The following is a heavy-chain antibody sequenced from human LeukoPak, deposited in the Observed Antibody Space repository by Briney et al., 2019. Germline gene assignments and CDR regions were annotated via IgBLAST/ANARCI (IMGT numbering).Heavy chain of an antibody. V-gene: IGHV4-59*01. D-gene: IGHD3-10*01. Sequence: PSETLSLTCTVSGGSISSYYWSWIRQPPGKGLEWIGYIYYSGSTNYNPSLKSRVTISVDTSKNQFSLKLSSVTAADTAVYYCAREVQEWFGNTIDYWGQGTPVTVSS. CDR2: IYYSGST. J-gene: IGHJ4*02. CDR3: AREVQEWFGNTIDY. CDR1: GGSISSYY.